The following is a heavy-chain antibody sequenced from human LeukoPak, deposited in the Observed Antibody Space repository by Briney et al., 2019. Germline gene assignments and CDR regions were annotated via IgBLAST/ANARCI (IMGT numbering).Heavy chain of an antibody. CDR1: GGSISSYY. D-gene: IGHD3-22*01. CDR3: ARDGLDSSGYYDWFDP. V-gene: IGHV4-59*01. Sequence: SETLSLTCTVSGGSISSYYWSWIRQPPGKGLEWIGYIYYSGGTNYNPSLKSRLTISVDTSRNQFSLQLSSVTAADTAVYYCARDGLDSSGYYDWFDPWGQGTLVTVSS. CDR2: IYYSGGT. J-gene: IGHJ5*02.